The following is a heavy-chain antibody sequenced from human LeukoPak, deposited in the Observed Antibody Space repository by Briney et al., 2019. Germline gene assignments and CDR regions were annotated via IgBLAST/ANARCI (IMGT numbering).Heavy chain of an antibody. Sequence: GGSLRLSCAASGFTFSSYAMHWVRQAPGKGLEWVAVISYDGSNKYYADSVKGRFTISRDNSKNTLYLQMNSLRAEDTAVYYCARALDYGGKDFDYWGQGTLVTVSS. CDR2: ISYDGSNK. V-gene: IGHV3-30-3*01. J-gene: IGHJ4*02. CDR1: GFTFSSYA. D-gene: IGHD4-23*01. CDR3: ARALDYGGKDFDY.